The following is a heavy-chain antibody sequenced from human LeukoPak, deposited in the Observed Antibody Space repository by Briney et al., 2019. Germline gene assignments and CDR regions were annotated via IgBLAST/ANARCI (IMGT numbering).Heavy chain of an antibody. J-gene: IGHJ2*01. Sequence: GESLKISCKGSGYRFTNYWIGWVRQMPGKGLGWMGIIYPGDSNTRYSPSFQGQVTISADKSINTAYVQWSSLKASDTAMYYCARRVVNNRNWYFNLWGRGTLVTVSS. CDR3: ARRVVNNRNWYFNL. V-gene: IGHV5-51*01. CDR1: GYRFTNYW. D-gene: IGHD4-23*01. CDR2: IYPGDSNT.